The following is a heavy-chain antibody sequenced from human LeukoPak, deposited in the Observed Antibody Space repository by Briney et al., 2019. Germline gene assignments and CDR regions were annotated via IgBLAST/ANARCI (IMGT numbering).Heavy chain of an antibody. Sequence: SETLSLTCAVYGGSFSGCYWSWIRQPPGKGLEWIGEINHSGSTNYNPSLKSRVTISVDTSKNQFSLKLSSVTAADTAVYYCARAALLTGGGYHFDYWGQGTLVTVSS. V-gene: IGHV4-34*01. CDR3: ARAALLTGGGYHFDY. CDR1: GGSFSGCY. CDR2: INHSGST. J-gene: IGHJ4*02. D-gene: IGHD7-27*01.